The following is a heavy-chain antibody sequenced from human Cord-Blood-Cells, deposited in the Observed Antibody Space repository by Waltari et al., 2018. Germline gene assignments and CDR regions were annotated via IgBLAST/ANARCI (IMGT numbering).Heavy chain of an antibody. Sequence: QVQLVQSGAEVKKPGASVKVSCKASGYTFTGYYMHWVRQAPGQGLEWMGWINPNSGGTNYAQKFQGRVTMTRDTSISTAYMELSRLRSDDTAVYYCARVERGGYSGYDFDYWGQGTLVTVSS. D-gene: IGHD5-12*01. CDR3: ARVERGGYSGYDFDY. J-gene: IGHJ4*02. V-gene: IGHV1-2*02. CDR2: INPNSGGT. CDR1: GYTFTGYY.